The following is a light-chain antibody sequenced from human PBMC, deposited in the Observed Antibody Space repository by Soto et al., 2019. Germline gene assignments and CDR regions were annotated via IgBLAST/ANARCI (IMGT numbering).Light chain of an antibody. CDR3: QQYGSSPRT. CDR2: GAS. J-gene: IGKJ3*01. V-gene: IGKV3-20*01. CDR1: QSVSSSY. Sequence: VMTQCPATLSVYTGERATLSCRASQSVSSSYLAWYQQKPGQAPRLLIYGASSRATGIPDRFSGSGSGTDFTLTISRLEPEDFAVYYCQQYGSSPRTFGPGTKVDIK.